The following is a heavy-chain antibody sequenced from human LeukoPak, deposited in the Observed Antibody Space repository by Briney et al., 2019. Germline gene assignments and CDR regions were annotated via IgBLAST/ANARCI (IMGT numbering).Heavy chain of an antibody. J-gene: IGHJ4*02. D-gene: IGHD1-26*01. CDR1: GGSIRSYNYY. CDR2: VSNSGST. CDR3: ARSGTKAFDY. V-gene: IGHV4-39*01. Sequence: PSETLSLTCFVSGGSIRSYNYYWAWIRQPPGKGLEWIGSVSNSGSTYCTPSLKSRVTVSVDTSKNQFSLRLNSVTAADTAVYYCARSGTKAFDYWGQGILVTVSS.